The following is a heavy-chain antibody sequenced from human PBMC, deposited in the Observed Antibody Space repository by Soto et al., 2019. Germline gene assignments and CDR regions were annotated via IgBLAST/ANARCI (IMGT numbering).Heavy chain of an antibody. CDR2: IYHAGSV. Sequence: TSETLSRTCAVSGYSIGSGYYWAWIRQSPGKGLEWIGSIYHAGSVYYNPSLNGRVALSMDTSKNHFYLKLTSVTAADTAVYYCARTSDYYGMDVWGQGKTGT. CDR3: ARTSDYYGMDV. V-gene: IGHV4-38-2*01. J-gene: IGHJ6*02. CDR1: GYSIGSGYY.